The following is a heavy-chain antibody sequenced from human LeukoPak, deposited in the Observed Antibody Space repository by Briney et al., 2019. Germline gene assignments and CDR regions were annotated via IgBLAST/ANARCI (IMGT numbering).Heavy chain of an antibody. J-gene: IGHJ4*02. CDR2: LYYSGGT. V-gene: IGHV4-39*01. D-gene: IGHD1-26*01. CDR3: ASSSGSYYEHYFDY. CDR1: GGSISSYSYY. Sequence: SETLSLTCTVSGGSISSYSYYWGWIRQPPGKGLEWIGSLYYSGGTYYNPSLKSRLTMSVDTSKNQFSLRLSSVTAADTAVYYCASSSGSYYEHYFDYWGQGTLVTVSS.